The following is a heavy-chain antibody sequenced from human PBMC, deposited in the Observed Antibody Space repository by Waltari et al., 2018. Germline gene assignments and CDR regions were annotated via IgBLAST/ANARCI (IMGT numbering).Heavy chain of an antibody. D-gene: IGHD3-9*01. J-gene: IGHJ4*02. CDR1: GFTFSSYG. Sequence: QVQLVESGGGVVQPGRSLRLSCAASGFTFSSYGMHWVRQAPGKGLEWVAVISYDGRNKYYADSVKGRFTISRDKSKNTRYLQMNSLRAEETGVYYCAKVTRVVLRYFDWLSPVDYWGQGTLVTVSS. V-gene: IGHV3-30*18. CDR3: AKVTRVVLRYFDWLSPVDY. CDR2: ISYDGRNK.